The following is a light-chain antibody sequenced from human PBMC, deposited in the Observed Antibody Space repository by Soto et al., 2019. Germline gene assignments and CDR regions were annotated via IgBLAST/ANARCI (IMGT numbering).Light chain of an antibody. Sequence: DIQMTQSPSSLSASVGDRVTITCRASQSISSYLNWYQQKPGKAPKLLIYAASSLQSGGPSRFSGSGSGTEFTLTISSLQPEDCATYFCQQSYSTPITFGPGTKVDIK. CDR3: QQSYSTPIT. V-gene: IGKV1-39*01. CDR2: AAS. CDR1: QSISSY. J-gene: IGKJ3*01.